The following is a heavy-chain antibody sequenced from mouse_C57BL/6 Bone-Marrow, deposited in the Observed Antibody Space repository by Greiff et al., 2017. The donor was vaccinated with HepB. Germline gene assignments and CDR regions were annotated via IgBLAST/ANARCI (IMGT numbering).Heavy chain of an antibody. D-gene: IGHD2-3*01. J-gene: IGHJ1*03. CDR3: AREGGLLRYFDV. Sequence: DVQLVESGGGLVKPGGSLKLSCAASGFTFSSYAMSWVRQTPEKRLEWVATISDGGSYTYYPDNVKGRFTISRDNAKNNLYLQMSHLKSEDTAMYYCAREGGLLRYFDVWGTGTTVTVSS. CDR1: GFTFSSYA. CDR2: ISDGGSYT. V-gene: IGHV5-4*01.